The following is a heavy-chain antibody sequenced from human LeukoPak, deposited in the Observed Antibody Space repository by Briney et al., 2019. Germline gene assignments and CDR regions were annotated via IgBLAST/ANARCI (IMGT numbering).Heavy chain of an antibody. V-gene: IGHV3-7*05. CDR2: IKQDGSET. Sequence: GGSLRLSCAASGITFSNYWMSWVRQAPGKGLEWVANIKQDGSETYYVDSVKGRFTISRDNARNSLYLQMNSLRAEDTAVYYCASARGSNYGSLGDWGQGTLVTVSS. CDR1: GITFSNYW. J-gene: IGHJ4*02. D-gene: IGHD5-18*01. CDR3: ASARGSNYGSLGD.